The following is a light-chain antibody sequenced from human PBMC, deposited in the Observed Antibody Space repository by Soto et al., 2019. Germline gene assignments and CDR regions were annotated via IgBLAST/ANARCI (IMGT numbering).Light chain of an antibody. V-gene: IGKV3-11*01. CDR2: DAS. CDR1: QSVSSY. Sequence: EIVLTQSPATLSLSPGERATLSCRASQSVSSYLAWYQQKPGQAPRLLIYDASNRATGIPARFSGSGSGTDFTLTISSLEPEDFAIYFWQQRRNWPRIFNFGPGTKGDIK. J-gene: IGKJ3*01. CDR3: QQRRNWPRIFN.